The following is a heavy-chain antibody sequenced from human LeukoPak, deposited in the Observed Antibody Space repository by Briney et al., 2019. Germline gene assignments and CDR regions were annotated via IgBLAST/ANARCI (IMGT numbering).Heavy chain of an antibody. J-gene: IGHJ4*02. CDR3: ARHGDYDSSGYSSY. CDR2: IYYSGST. Sequence: SESLSHTCTVSGGSISSSSYYWGWIRQPPGKGLEWIGSIYYSGSTYYNPSLKSRVTISVDTSKNQFSLKLSSVTAADTAVYYCARHGDYDSSGYSSYWGQGTLVTVSS. D-gene: IGHD3-22*01. CDR1: GGSISSSSYY. V-gene: IGHV4-39*01.